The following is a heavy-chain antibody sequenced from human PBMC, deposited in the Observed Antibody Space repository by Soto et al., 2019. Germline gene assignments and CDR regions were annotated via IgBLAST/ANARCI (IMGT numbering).Heavy chain of an antibody. Sequence: SETLSLTCTVSGGSISSGGYYWSWIRQRPGKGLEWIGYIYYSGSTYYNPSLKSRVTISVDTSKNQFSLKLSSVTAADTAVYYCARGDYDILTGYSYYFDYWGQGTLVTVSS. V-gene: IGHV4-31*03. CDR1: GGSISSGGYY. J-gene: IGHJ4*02. CDR2: IYYSGST. D-gene: IGHD3-9*01. CDR3: ARGDYDILTGYSYYFDY.